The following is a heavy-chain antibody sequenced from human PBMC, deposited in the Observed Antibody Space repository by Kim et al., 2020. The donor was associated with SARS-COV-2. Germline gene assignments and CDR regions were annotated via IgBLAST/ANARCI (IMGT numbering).Heavy chain of an antibody. V-gene: IGHV3-23*01. J-gene: IGHJ6*02. Sequence: SVKGRCTISRDNSKNTLYLQMNSRRAEDTAVYYCAKEDTTYYYYYGMDVWGQGTTVTVSS. CDR3: AKEDTTYYYYYGMDV. D-gene: IGHD1-1*01.